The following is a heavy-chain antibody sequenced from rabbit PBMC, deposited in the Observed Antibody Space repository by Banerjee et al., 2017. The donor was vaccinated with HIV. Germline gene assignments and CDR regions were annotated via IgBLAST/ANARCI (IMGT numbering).Heavy chain of an antibody. Sequence: QSLEESGGDLVKPGASLTLTCTASGFSFSSNYWICWIRQAPGKGLEWIACIDAGSNGNTYYASWAKGRFTISRPSSTTVTLQMSSLTAADTATYFCARDHAATYYTGYYFNLWGPGTLVTVS. J-gene: IGHJ4*01. CDR2: IDAGSNGNT. CDR1: GFSFSSNYW. CDR3: ARDHAATYYTGYYFNL. D-gene: IGHD8-1*01. V-gene: IGHV1S40*01.